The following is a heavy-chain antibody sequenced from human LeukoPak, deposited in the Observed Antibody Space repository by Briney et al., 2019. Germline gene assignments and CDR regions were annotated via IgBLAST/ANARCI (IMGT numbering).Heavy chain of an antibody. Sequence: GGSLRLSCAASGFTFSSYCMNWVRQAPGKGLEWVSSISSSSSYIYYADSVKGRFTISRDNTKNSLYLQMNSLRAEDTAVYYCARDSHYYDSSGYPYYFDYWGQGTLVTVSS. CDR1: GFTFSSYC. CDR2: ISSSSSYI. CDR3: ARDSHYYDSSGYPYYFDY. D-gene: IGHD3-22*01. J-gene: IGHJ4*02. V-gene: IGHV3-21*01.